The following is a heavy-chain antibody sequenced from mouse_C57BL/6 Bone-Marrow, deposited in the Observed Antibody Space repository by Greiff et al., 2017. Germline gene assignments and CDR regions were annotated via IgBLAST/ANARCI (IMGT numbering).Heavy chain of an antibody. Sequence: VQLQQSGAELVRPGASVKLSCTASGFNIKDDYMHWVKQRPEQGLEWIGWIDPENGDTEYASKFQGKATITAATSSNTAFLQLSSLTSEDTAVYYCTGGDGDSFAYWGQGTLVTVSA. D-gene: IGHD2-13*01. CDR2: IDPENGDT. CDR3: TGGDGDSFAY. V-gene: IGHV14-4*01. J-gene: IGHJ3*01. CDR1: GFNIKDDY.